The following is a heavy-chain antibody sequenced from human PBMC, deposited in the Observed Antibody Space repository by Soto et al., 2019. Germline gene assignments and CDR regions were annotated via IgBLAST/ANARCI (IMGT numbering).Heavy chain of an antibody. CDR2: ISYDGSNK. J-gene: IGHJ4*02. CDR1: GFTFSSYG. D-gene: IGHD1-1*01. CDR3: AKDSRRGTGPEDYFDY. V-gene: IGHV3-30*18. Sequence: QVQLVESGGGVVQPGRSLRLSCAASGFTFSSYGMHWVRQAPGKGLEWVAVISYDGSNKYYADSVKGRFTISRDNSKNTLYLQMNSLRAEDTAVDYCAKDSRRGTGPEDYFDYWGQGTLVTVSS.